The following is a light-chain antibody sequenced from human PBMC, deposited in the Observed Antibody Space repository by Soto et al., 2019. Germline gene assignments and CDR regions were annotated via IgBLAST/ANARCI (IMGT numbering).Light chain of an antibody. CDR2: GAS. CDR3: QQSYSTTPFT. J-gene: IGKJ3*01. CDR1: QSVSSSY. V-gene: IGKV3-20*01. Sequence: EIVLTQSPGTLSLSPGERATLSCRASQSVSSSYLAWYQQKPGQAPRLLIYGASSRATGIPDRFSGSGSGTDFTLTISRLEPEDFAVYYCQQSYSTTPFTFGPGTKVDVK.